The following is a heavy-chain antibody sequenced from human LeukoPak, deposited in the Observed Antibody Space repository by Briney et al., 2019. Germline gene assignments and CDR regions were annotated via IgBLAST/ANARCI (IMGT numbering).Heavy chain of an antibody. CDR2: IRYDGTNQ. J-gene: IGHJ4*02. Sequence: GGSLRLSCVASGFTFSNYGMHWVRQAPGKGLEWVAFIRYDGTNQYYADSVKGRFTISRDNSKDTLYLQMNSLRPEDTAVYYCAKVEGTYYYDNSGPGGGWGQGSLVTVSS. V-gene: IGHV3-30*02. CDR1: GFTFSNYG. CDR3: AKVEGTYYYDNSGPGGG. D-gene: IGHD3-22*01.